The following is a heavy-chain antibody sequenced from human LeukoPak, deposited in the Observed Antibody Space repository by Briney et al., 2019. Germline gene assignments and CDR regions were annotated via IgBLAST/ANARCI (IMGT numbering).Heavy chain of an antibody. CDR1: GGSISSGSYY. Sequence: PSQTLSLTCTVSGGSISSGSYYWSWIRQPAGKGLEWIGRIYTSGSTNYNPSLKSRVTISVDTSKNQFSLKLRSVTAADTAVYYCARDSAESSYYYGSGSPWFDPWGQGTLVTVSS. CDR2: IYTSGST. J-gene: IGHJ5*02. CDR3: ARDSAESSYYYGSGSPWFDP. D-gene: IGHD3-10*01. V-gene: IGHV4-61*02.